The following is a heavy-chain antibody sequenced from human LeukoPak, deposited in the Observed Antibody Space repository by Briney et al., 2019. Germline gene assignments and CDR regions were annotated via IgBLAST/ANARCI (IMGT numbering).Heavy chain of an antibody. J-gene: IGHJ4*02. CDR3: AKGDSHSLFHYTDY. D-gene: IGHD2-21*01. Sequence: GGSLRLSCAASGFTFSSYAMSWVRQAPGKGLEWVSAISGSGGSTYYADSVKGRFTISRDNSKNTLYLQMNSLRAEDTAVYYCAKGDSHSLFHYTDYWGQGTLVTASS. CDR2: ISGSGGST. CDR1: GFTFSSYA. V-gene: IGHV3-23*01.